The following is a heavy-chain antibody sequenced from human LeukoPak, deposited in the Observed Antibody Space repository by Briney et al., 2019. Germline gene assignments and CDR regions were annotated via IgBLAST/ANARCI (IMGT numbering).Heavy chain of an antibody. J-gene: IGHJ4*02. D-gene: IGHD5-18*01. Sequence: PGRSLRLSCTASGFTFGDYAMSWFRQAPGKGLEWVGFIRSKAYGGTTEYAASVKGRFTISRDNSKNTLYLQMNSLRAEDTAVYYCAKDGPPAGASYGLIDYWGQGTLVTVSS. CDR3: AKDGPPAGASYGLIDY. CDR2: IRSKAYGGTT. CDR1: GFTFGDYA. V-gene: IGHV3-49*03.